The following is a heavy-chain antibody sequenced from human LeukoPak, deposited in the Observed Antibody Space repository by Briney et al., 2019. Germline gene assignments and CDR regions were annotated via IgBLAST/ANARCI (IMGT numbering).Heavy chain of an antibody. CDR1: GGSFSGYY. J-gene: IGHJ6*03. Sequence: PSETLSLTCAVYGGSFSGYYWIWIRQPPGKGLEWIGEINHSGSTNYNPSLKSRVTISVDTSKNQFSLKLSSVTAADTAVYYCAREGSYYDSSGLYYMDVWGKGTTVTVSS. V-gene: IGHV4-34*01. CDR3: AREGSYYDSSGLYYMDV. CDR2: INHSGST. D-gene: IGHD3-22*01.